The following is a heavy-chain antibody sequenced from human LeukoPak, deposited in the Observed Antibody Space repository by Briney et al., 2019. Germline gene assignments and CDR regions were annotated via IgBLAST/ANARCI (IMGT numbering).Heavy chain of an antibody. J-gene: IGHJ3*02. CDR1: GGTFSIYA. V-gene: IGHV1-69*13. CDR2: IIPIFGTA. CDR3: ARDAHYYDSSGRESNAFDI. D-gene: IGHD3-22*01. Sequence: AASVTVSFTASGGTFSIYAISWVRQAPGRGLEWMGGIIPIFGTANYAQKFQGRVTITADESTSTAYMELSSLRSEDTAVYYCARDAHYYDSSGRESNAFDIWGQGTMVTVSS.